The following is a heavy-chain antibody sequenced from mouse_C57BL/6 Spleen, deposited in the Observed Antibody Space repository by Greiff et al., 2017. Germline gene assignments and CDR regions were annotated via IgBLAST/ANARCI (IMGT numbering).Heavy chain of an antibody. D-gene: IGHD2-5*01. CDR1: GYTFTSYW. Sequence: QVQLQQPGAELVRPGSSVKLSCKASGYTFTSYWMHWVKQRPIQGLEWIGNIDPSDSETHYNQKFKDKATLTVDKSSSTAYMQLSSLTSEDSAVYCCARRYSNYWYFDVWGTGTTVTVSS. CDR3: ARRYSNYWYFDV. CDR2: IDPSDSET. J-gene: IGHJ1*03. V-gene: IGHV1-52*01.